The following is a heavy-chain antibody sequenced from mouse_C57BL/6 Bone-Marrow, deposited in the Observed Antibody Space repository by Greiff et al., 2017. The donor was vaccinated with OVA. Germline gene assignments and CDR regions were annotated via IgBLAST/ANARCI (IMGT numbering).Heavy chain of an antibody. J-gene: IGHJ1*03. D-gene: IGHD1-1*01. CDR3: ARVDYYGSSDGWYFDV. CDR1: GFTFSDYY. CDR2: INYDGSST. Sequence: EVKLQESEGGLVQPGSSMKLSCTASGFTFSDYYMAWVRQVPEKGLEWVANINYDGSSTYYLDSLKSRFIISRDNAKNILYLQMSSLKSEDTATYYCARVDYYGSSDGWYFDVWGTGTTVTVSS. V-gene: IGHV5-16*01.